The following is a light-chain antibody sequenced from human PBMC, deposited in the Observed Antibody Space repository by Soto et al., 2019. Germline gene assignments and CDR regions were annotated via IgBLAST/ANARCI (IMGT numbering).Light chain of an antibody. CDR1: QSVSSY. V-gene: IGKV3-11*01. J-gene: IGKJ3*01. CDR2: DAS. Sequence: EIVLTQSPATLSLSPGERATLSCRASQSVSSYLAWYQQTPGQAPRLLIYDASNRATGIPARFSGSGSGTDFTLTISSLDPEDFAVYYCQQRSNWSRLFTFGPGTKVDIK. CDR3: QQRSNWSRLFT.